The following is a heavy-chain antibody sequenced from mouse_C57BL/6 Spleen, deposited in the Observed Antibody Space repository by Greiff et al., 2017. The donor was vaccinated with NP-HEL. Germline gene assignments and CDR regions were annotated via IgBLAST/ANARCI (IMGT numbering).Heavy chain of an antibody. CDR3: AIYDYDGYFDV. CDR2: IYPGSGNT. CDR1: GYTFTDYY. D-gene: IGHD2-4*01. V-gene: IGHV1-76*01. J-gene: IGHJ1*03. Sequence: QVQLQQSGAELVRPGASVKLSCKASGYTFTDYYINWVKQRPGQGLEWIARIYPGSGNTYYNEKFKGKATLTAEKSSSTAYMQLSSLTSEDSAVYFCAIYDYDGYFDVWGTGTTATVSS.